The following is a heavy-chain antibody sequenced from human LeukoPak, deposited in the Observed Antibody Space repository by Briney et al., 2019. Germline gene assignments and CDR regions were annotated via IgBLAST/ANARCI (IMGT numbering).Heavy chain of an antibody. J-gene: IGHJ4*02. D-gene: IGHD4-17*01. V-gene: IGHV4-4*07. CDR1: GGSISSYY. CDR3: ARVSPHYGDYARLDY. CDR2: IYTSGST. Sequence: SETLSLTCTVSGGSISSYYWSWIRQPAGKGLEWIGRIYTSGSTNYNPSLKSRVTMSVDTSRNQFSLKLSSVTAADTAVYYCARVSPHYGDYARLDYWGQGTLVTVSS.